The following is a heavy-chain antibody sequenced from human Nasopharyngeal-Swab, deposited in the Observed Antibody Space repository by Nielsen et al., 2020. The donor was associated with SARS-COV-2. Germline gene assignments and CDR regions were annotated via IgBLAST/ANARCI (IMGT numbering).Heavy chain of an antibody. V-gene: IGHV3-9*01. CDR3: ARGTTVTYCDY. Sequence: GGSLRLSCAASGFTFDDYAMHWVRQAPGKGLEWVSGISWNSGSIGYADSVKGRFTISRDNAKNSLYLQMNSLRAEDTALYYCARGTTVTYCDYWGQGTLVTVSS. CDR1: GFTFDDYA. J-gene: IGHJ4*02. D-gene: IGHD4-17*01. CDR2: ISWNSGSI.